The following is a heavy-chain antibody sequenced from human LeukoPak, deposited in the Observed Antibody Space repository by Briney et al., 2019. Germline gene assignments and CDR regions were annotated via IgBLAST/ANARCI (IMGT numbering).Heavy chain of an antibody. D-gene: IGHD1-26*01. CDR3: ARRADEWELLDY. Sequence: PGGSLKISCKGSGYSFTSYWIGWVRQMPGKGLEGMGLVYPGDSDTRYSPSFQGQATISADKSISTAYLQWSSLKASDTAMYYCARRADEWELLDYWGQGTLVTVSS. CDR2: VYPGDSDT. CDR1: GYSFTSYW. V-gene: IGHV5-51*01. J-gene: IGHJ4*02.